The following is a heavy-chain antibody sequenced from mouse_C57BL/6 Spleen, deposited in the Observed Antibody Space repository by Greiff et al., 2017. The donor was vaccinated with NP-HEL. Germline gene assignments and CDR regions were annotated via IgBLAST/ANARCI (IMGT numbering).Heavy chain of an antibody. CDR3: ARSRYSNVYAMDY. J-gene: IGHJ4*01. Sequence: VQLQQSGPELVKPGASVKIPCKASGYTFTDYNMDWVKQSHGKSLEWIGYINPNNGGTIYNQKFKGKATLTVDKSSSTAYMELRSLTSEDTAVYYCARSRYSNVYAMDYWGQGTSVTVSS. V-gene: IGHV1-18*01. CDR1: GYTFTDYN. D-gene: IGHD2-5*01. CDR2: INPNNGGT.